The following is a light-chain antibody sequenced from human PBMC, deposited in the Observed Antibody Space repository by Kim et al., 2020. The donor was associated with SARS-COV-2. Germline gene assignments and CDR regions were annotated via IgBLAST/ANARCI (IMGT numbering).Light chain of an antibody. J-gene: IGKJ1*01. CDR3: QQYNDWPPRWT. CDR1: QSVSSD. CDR2: DAS. V-gene: IGKV3-15*01. Sequence: EIVMTQSPATLSVSPGERATLSCRASQSVSSDLAWYQQKPGQAPRLLIYDASTRATNIPARFSGSGAGTEFTLTISSLQSEDFAVYYCQQYNDWPPRWTFGQGTKVEIK.